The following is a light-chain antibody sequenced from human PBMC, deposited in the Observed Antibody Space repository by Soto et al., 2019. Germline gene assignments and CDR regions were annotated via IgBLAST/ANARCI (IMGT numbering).Light chain of an antibody. V-gene: IGKV3-20*01. CDR3: QQYENSVMYT. CDR1: QSVRSSF. Sequence: EIVLTQSPGTLSLSPGERATLSCRSSQSVRSSFFAWYQQKPGQAPRLLIYDVSVRDTGIPDRFSGSGSGTDFTHTINRLEPEDFAVYYCQQYENSVMYTFGQGTKLQIK. J-gene: IGKJ2*01. CDR2: DVS.